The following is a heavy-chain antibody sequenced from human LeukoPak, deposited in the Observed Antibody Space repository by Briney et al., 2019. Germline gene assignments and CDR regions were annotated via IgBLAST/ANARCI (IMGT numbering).Heavy chain of an antibody. V-gene: IGHV4-59*01. CDR1: GGSISSYY. D-gene: IGHD2-2*01. Sequence: SETLSLTCTVSGGSISSYYWSWIRQPPGKGLEWIGYIYYSGSTNYNPSLKSRVTISVDTSKNQFSLKLSSVTAADTAVYYCARGDPDIVVVPAGGYYFDYWGQGTLVTVSS. J-gene: IGHJ4*02. CDR2: IYYSGST. CDR3: ARGDPDIVVVPAGGYYFDY.